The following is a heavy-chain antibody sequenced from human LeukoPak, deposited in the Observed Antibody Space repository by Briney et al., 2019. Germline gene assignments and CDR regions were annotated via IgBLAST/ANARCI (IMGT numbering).Heavy chain of an antibody. CDR2: INPSSGDT. CDR1: GYTLTAYY. V-gene: IGHV1-2*02. J-gene: IGHJ4*02. D-gene: IGHD5-12*01. CDR3: AKNPYEYYFDY. Sequence: ASAKVSCKASGYTLTAYYMHWLRQAPGQGLEWMGWINPSSGDTNYAQKFQGGVTMTRDTSISTAYMELSRLTSDDTAVYYCAKNPYEYYFDYWGQGTLVTVSS.